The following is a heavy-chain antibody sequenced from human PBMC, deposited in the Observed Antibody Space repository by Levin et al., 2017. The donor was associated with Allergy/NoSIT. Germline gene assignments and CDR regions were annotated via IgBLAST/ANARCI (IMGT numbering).Heavy chain of an antibody. CDR3: ARAGYSSGWYGRTNTSPIYYYYGMDV. Sequence: GESLKISCAASGFTFSDYYMSWIRQAPGKGLEWVSYISSSGSTIYYADSVKGRFTISRDNAKNSLYLQMNSLRAEDTAVYYCARAGYSSGWYGRTNTSPIYYYYGMDVWGQGTTVTVSS. CDR1: GFTFSDYY. V-gene: IGHV3-11*01. J-gene: IGHJ6*02. CDR2: ISSSGSTI. D-gene: IGHD6-19*01.